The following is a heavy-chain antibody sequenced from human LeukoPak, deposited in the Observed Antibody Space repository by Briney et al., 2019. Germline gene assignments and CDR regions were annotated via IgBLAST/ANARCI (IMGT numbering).Heavy chain of an antibody. CDR3: ASWFGELYFDY. CDR1: GGSMSPYH. CDR2: IYYSGST. V-gene: IGHV4-59*12. Sequence: SETLSLTCTVSGGSMSPYHWGWIRQPPGKGLEWTGYIYYSGSTNYNPSLKSRVTISVDTSKNQFSLKLSSVTAADTAVYYCASWFGELYFDYWGQGTLVTVSS. J-gene: IGHJ4*02. D-gene: IGHD3-10*01.